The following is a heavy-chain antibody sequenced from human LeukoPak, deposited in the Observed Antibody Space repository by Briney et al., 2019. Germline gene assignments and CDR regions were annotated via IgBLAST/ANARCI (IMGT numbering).Heavy chain of an antibody. D-gene: IGHD2-2*01. V-gene: IGHV3-23*01. CDR2: ISGSGGST. CDR3: AREVTYCSSTSCSYFDY. Sequence: PGGSLRLSCAASGFTFSSYAMSWVRQAPGKGLEWVSAISGSGGSTYYADSVKGRFTISRDNSKNTLYLQMNSLRAEDTAVYYCAREVTYCSSTSCSYFDYWGQGTLVTVSS. CDR1: GFTFSSYA. J-gene: IGHJ4*02.